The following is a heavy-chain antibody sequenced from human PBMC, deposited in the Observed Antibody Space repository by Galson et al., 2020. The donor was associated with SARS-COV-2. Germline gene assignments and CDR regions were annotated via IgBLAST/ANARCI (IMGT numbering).Heavy chain of an antibody. Sequence: EASGVKFRNCAMEGVGEATGKGVEWVAVSAEEGTNTYYRDSGKGRFSISRDNSKNTLYLQMNSLRVEDTAVYHCAKSLWFGEILSPFDYWGQGAQATVSS. CDR3: AKSLWFGEILSPFDY. CDR2: SAEEGTNT. J-gene: IGHJ4*02. CDR1: GVKFRNCA. D-gene: IGHD3-10*01. V-gene: IGHV3-30*18.